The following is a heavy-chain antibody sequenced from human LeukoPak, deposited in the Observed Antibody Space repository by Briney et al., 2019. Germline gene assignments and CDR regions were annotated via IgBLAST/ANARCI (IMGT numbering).Heavy chain of an antibody. CDR1: GGSISSSSYY. D-gene: IGHD5-12*01. Sequence: PSETLSLTCTVSGGSISSSSYYWGWIRQPPGKGLEWIGTIYYSGSTYYNPSLKSRVTISVDTSKNQFSLKLSSVTAADTAVYYCARDRGNSGYDCFDYWGQGTLVTVSS. CDR3: ARDRGNSGYDCFDY. CDR2: IYYSGST. V-gene: IGHV4-39*07. J-gene: IGHJ4*02.